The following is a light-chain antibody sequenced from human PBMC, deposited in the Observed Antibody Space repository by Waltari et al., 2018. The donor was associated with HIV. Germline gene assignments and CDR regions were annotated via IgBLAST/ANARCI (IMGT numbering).Light chain of an antibody. CDR2: STN. CDR1: SGSVSTTSY. V-gene: IGLV8-61*01. J-gene: IGLJ2*01. Sequence: QTVVTQEPSFSVSPGGTVTLPFCLSSGSVSTTSYPTWYPQTPGQAPRTLIYSTNTRSSGVPDRFSGSILGNKAALTITGAQADDESDYYCVLYMGSGIVVFGGGTKLTVL. CDR3: VLYMGSGIVV.